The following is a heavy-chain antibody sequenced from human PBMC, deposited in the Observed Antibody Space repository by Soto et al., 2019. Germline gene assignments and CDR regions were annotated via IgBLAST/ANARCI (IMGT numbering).Heavy chain of an antibody. CDR2: ISWNSVSI. D-gene: IGHD3-10*01. Sequence: EVQLVESGGDLVQPGRSLRLSCAASGFNFNDYGMHWVRQAPGKGLEWVSSISWNSVSIGYADSVKGRFTISRDNAKNSLYLQMNSLRAEDTALYYCAKDTENGYNPYYYYGMDVWGQGTTVTVSS. CDR3: AKDTENGYNPYYYYGMDV. CDR1: GFNFNDYG. V-gene: IGHV3-9*01. J-gene: IGHJ6*02.